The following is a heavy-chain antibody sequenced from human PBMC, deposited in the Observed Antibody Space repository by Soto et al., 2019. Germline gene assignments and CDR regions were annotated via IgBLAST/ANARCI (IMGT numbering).Heavy chain of an antibody. V-gene: IGHV6-1*01. CDR1: GDGVSSYRSA. Sequence: TLTLICGVSGDGVSSYRSAWNSIRKSPSRGLEWLGRTYYRSKWYYDYAVSVKSRITINPDTSNNQLSLHLNSVTPDDTAVYYCVRLIGSSWLDSWGQGTLVTVSS. CDR2: TYYRSKWYY. D-gene: IGHD6-13*01. CDR3: VRLIGSSWLDS. J-gene: IGHJ5*01.